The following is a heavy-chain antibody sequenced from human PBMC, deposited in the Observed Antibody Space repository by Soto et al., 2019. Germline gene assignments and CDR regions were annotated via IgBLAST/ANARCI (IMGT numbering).Heavy chain of an antibody. CDR3: ARCLHCSNGGRFDP. V-gene: IGHV4-4*02. CDR1: GVSISRSNW. CDR2: LYPSGGT. Sequence: QVQLQESGPGLVTPSGTLSLTCSVSGVSISRSNWWTWVRQAPGKGLEWIGELYPSGGTTYNPSLQNRVTISVDYSKNHLSLNLNSVTAADPAVYYCARCLHCSNGGRFDPWGQGALVTVSS. J-gene: IGHJ5*02. D-gene: IGHD2-8*01.